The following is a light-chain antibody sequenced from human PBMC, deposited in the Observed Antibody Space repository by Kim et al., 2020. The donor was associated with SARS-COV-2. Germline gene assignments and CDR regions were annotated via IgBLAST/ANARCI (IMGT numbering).Light chain of an antibody. CDR3: QQYNNWPPLT. J-gene: IGKJ4*02. CDR1: QSGSSN. V-gene: IGKV3-15*01. CDR2: GAS. Sequence: SPGERATLSCRGSQSGSSNLAWYQQKPGQAPRLLIYGASTRATGIPARFSGSGSGTEFTLTISSLQSEDFAVYYCQQYNNWPPLTFGGGTKVDIK.